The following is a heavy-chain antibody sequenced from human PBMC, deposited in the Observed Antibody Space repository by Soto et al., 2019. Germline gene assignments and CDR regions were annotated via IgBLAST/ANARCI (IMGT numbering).Heavy chain of an antibody. Sequence: PGGSLGLSCAASGFTFSSYAMSWVRQAPGKGLEWVSAISGSGGSTYYADSVKGRFTISRDNSKNTLYLQMNSLRAEDTAVYYCAKDRGNSNIVVVPAATYCSGGSCDSRGDAFDIWGQGTMVTVSS. D-gene: IGHD2-2*01. J-gene: IGHJ3*02. V-gene: IGHV3-23*01. CDR3: AKDRGNSNIVVVPAATYCSGGSCDSRGDAFDI. CDR2: ISGSGGST. CDR1: GFTFSSYA.